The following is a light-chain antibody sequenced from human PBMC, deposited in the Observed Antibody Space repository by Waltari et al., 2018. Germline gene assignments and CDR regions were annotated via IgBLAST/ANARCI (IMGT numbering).Light chain of an antibody. CDR1: ALPLHS. V-gene: IGLV3-25*03. Sequence: SYELTQPSSVSVSPGQMARITCSGDALPLHSIHWYQNKSGQAPVLVMFKHIERPSGIPELISGSSSGTTVTLTITVVQSEDEADYYCQSFDNSFGYVVFGGGTKLTVL. J-gene: IGLJ2*01. CDR3: QSFDNSFGYVV. CDR2: KHI.